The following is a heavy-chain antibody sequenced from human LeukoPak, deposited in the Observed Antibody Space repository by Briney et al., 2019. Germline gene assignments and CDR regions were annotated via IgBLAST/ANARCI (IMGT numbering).Heavy chain of an antibody. CDR2: IHPSGGST. CDR1: GYTFTTYY. J-gene: IGHJ4*02. CDR3: ATNSGGYSSYYFDY. D-gene: IGHD5-18*01. Sequence: ASVKVSCKTSGYTFTTYYMHWVRQAPGQELEWMGIIHPSGGSTSYAQKFQGRATMTEDTSTDTAYMELRSLRSEDTAVYYCATNSGGYSSYYFDYWGQGTLVTVSS. V-gene: IGHV1-46*01.